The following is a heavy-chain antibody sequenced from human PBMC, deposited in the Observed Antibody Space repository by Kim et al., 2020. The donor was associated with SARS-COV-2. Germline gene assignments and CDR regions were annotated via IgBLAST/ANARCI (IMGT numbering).Heavy chain of an antibody. D-gene: IGHD2-15*01. Sequence: GGSLRLSCAASGFTFSSYGMHWVRQAPGKGLEWVAVISYDGSNKYYADSVKGRFTISRENSKNTLYLQMNSLRAEDTAVYYCAKDPPWWLPRYYYYYGMDVWGQGTTVTVSS. J-gene: IGHJ6*02. CDR1: GFTFSSYG. V-gene: IGHV3-30*18. CDR2: ISYDGSNK. CDR3: AKDPPWWLPRYYYYYGMDV.